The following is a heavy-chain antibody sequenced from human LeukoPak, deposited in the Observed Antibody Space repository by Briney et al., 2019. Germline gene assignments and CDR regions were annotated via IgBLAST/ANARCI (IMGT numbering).Heavy chain of an antibody. V-gene: IGHV1-69*01. J-gene: IGHJ4*02. D-gene: IGHD5-18*01. CDR3: AINVDTAMVLFDY. CDR1: GGTFSSYA. CDR2: IIPIFGTA. Sequence: SVKVSCKASGGTFSSYAISWARQAPGQGLEWMGGIIPIFGTANYAQKFQGRVTITADESTSTAYMELSSLRSEDTAVYYCAINVDTAMVLFDYWGQGTLVTVSS.